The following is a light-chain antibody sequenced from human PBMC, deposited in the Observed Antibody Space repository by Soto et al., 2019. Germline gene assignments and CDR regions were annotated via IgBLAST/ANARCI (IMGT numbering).Light chain of an antibody. CDR1: QSVSSN. CDR2: GAS. V-gene: IGKV3-15*01. Sequence: EIVMTQSPATLSVSPGERATLSCRASQSVSSNLAWYQQKTGQAPRLLIYGASTRATGIPARFSGSGSGTEFTLTICSLQSEDFAVYYCQQYNNWPLTFGGGTKV. CDR3: QQYNNWPLT. J-gene: IGKJ4*01.